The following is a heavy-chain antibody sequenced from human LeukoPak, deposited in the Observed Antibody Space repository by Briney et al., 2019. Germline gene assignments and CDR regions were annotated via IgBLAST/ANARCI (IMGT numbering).Heavy chain of an antibody. D-gene: IGHD2-2*01. J-gene: IGHJ6*01. CDR3: AKTEGHPLPKYHMDV. CDR1: EFTFSGFA. CDR2: ISGSGDNT. V-gene: IGHV3-23*01. Sequence: GGSLRLSCAASEFTFSGFAMSWVRRTPGKGLEWVSGISGSGDNTLYAASVKGRFTISRDNSKNTLYLEMNSLRAEDTAIYYCAKTEGHPLPKYHMDVWGQGTTVTVSS.